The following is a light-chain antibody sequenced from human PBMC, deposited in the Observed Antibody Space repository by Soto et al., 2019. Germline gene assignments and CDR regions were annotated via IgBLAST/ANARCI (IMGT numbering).Light chain of an antibody. CDR2: KAS. J-gene: IGKJ1*01. CDR1: QSISNW. V-gene: IGKV1-5*03. CDR3: QQYNTFLPT. Sequence: DTQMTQSPSTLSASVGDRVTITCRASQSISNWLAWYQQRPGRAPKLLIYKASNLQSGVPSRFSGSGSGTGFPLTINSLQPDDFAIYYCQQYNTFLPTFGQGTKVEFK.